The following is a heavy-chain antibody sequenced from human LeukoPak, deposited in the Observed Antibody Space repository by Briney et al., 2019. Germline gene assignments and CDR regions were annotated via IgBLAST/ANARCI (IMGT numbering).Heavy chain of an antibody. Sequence: SVKVSCKASGGTFSSYAISWVRQAPGQGLEWMGRIIPIVNITNYAQKFQGRVTITADKSTRTAYMELSSLRSEDTAVYYCARDPRGVAAYYYYGMDVWGQGTTVTVSS. CDR2: IIPIVNIT. D-gene: IGHD6-13*01. CDR1: GGTFSSYA. CDR3: ARDPRGVAAYYYYGMDV. V-gene: IGHV1-69*04. J-gene: IGHJ6*02.